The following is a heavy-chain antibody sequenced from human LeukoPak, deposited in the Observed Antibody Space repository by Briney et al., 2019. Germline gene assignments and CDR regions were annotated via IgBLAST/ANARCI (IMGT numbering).Heavy chain of an antibody. Sequence: GGSLRLSCAASGFTFSGYYMSWIRQAPGKGLEWVAVISYDGNNRYYADSVKGRFTISRYNSKNTLYLQMNSLRAEDTAVYYCAKVKGEVIGAFDIWGQGTMVAVSS. CDR1: GFTFSGYY. D-gene: IGHD3-16*01. CDR2: ISYDGNNR. V-gene: IGHV3-30*18. CDR3: AKVKGEVIGAFDI. J-gene: IGHJ3*02.